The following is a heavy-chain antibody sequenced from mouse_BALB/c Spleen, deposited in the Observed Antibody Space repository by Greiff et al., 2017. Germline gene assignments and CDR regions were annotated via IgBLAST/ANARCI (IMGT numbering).Heavy chain of an antibody. V-gene: IGHV5-6*01. CDR3: ARGVIRIDYDWYFDV. J-gene: IGHJ1*01. Sequence: EVMLVESGGDLVKPGGSLKLSCAASGFTFSSYGMSWVRQTPDKRLEWVATISSGGSYTYYPDSVKGRFTISRDNAKNTLYLQMSSLKSEDTAMYYCARGVIRIDYDWYFDVWGAGTTVTVSS. CDR2: ISSGGSYT. D-gene: IGHD2-4*01. CDR1: GFTFSSYG.